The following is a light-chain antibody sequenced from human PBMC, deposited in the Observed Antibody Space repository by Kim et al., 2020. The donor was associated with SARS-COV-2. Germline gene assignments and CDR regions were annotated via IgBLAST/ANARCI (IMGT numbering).Light chain of an antibody. CDR1: SSNIGSNY. Sequence: GQRITISCSGSSSNIGSNYVYWYQQLPGTAPKLLIYRNNQRPSGVPDRFSGSKSGTSASLAFSGLRSEDEADYYCATWDDSLSVGVFGGGTKLTVL. CDR2: RNN. V-gene: IGLV1-47*01. J-gene: IGLJ3*02. CDR3: ATWDDSLSVGV.